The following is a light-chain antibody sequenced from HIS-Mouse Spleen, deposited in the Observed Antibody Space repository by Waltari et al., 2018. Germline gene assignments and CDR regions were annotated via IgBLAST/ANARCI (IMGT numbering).Light chain of an antibody. CDR2: KAS. V-gene: IGKV1-5*03. CDR3: QQYNSYLT. CDR1: QSISSW. Sequence: DIQMTQSPSTLSASVGDRVTITCRASQSISSWLAWYQQKPGKAPKLLIYKASSLESGVPSRFSGSGSGTEFTLTISCLQPDDFATYYCQQYNSYLTFGGGTKVEIK. J-gene: IGKJ4*01.